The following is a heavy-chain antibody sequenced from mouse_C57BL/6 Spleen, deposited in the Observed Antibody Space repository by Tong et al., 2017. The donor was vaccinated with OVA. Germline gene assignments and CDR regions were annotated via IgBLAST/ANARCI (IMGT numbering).Heavy chain of an antibody. CDR2: ISSGSSTI. CDR1: GFTFSDYG. V-gene: IGHV5-17*01. Sequence: EVQLQESGGGLVKPGGSLKLSCAASGFTFSDYGMHWVRQAPEKGLEWVAYISSGSSTIYYADTVKGRFTISRDNAKNTLFLQMTSLRSEDTAMYYCARGHHYYGSSYGYFDVWGTGTTVTVSS. D-gene: IGHD1-1*01. J-gene: IGHJ1*03. CDR3: ARGHHYYGSSYGYFDV.